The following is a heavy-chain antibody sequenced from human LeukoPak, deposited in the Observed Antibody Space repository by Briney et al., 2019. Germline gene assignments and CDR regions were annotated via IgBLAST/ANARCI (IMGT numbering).Heavy chain of an antibody. Sequence: ASVKVSCKASGYTFTSYAMNWVRQTPGQGLEWMGWIDTNTGNPTYAQGFTGRFVFSLDTSVSTAYLQISSLKAEDTAVYYCARDHSRYQTYYYDSSGYPLDYWGQGTLVTVSS. CDR2: IDTNTGNP. V-gene: IGHV7-4-1*02. J-gene: IGHJ4*02. CDR3: ARDHSRYQTYYYDSSGYPLDY. CDR1: GYTFTSYA. D-gene: IGHD3-22*01.